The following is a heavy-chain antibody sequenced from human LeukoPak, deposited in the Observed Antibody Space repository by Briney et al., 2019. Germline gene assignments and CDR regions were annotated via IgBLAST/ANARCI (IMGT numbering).Heavy chain of an antibody. Sequence: SETLSLTCAVYGGSFSGYYWSWIRQPPGKGLEWIGEINHSGSTDYNPSLKSRVTISVDTSKNQFSLKLSSVTAADTAVYYCARGRRYCSSTSCLVGTFDIWGQGTMVTVS. D-gene: IGHD2-2*01. J-gene: IGHJ3*02. CDR3: ARGRRYCSSTSCLVGTFDI. V-gene: IGHV4-34*01. CDR1: GGSFSGYY. CDR2: INHSGST.